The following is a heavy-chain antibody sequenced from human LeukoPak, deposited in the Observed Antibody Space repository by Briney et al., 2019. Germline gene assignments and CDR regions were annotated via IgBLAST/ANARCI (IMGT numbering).Heavy chain of an antibody. V-gene: IGHV1-2*02. CDR3: ARDLGIVGTTGFDY. J-gene: IGHJ4*02. Sequence: GASVKVSCKASGYTFTGYYMHWVRQAPGQGLEWMGWINSNSGGTNYEQKFQGRVTMTRDTSISTAYMELNRLRSDDTAVYYCARDLGIVGTTGFDYWRQGTLVSVSS. CDR2: INSNSGGT. CDR1: GYTFTGYY. D-gene: IGHD1-26*01.